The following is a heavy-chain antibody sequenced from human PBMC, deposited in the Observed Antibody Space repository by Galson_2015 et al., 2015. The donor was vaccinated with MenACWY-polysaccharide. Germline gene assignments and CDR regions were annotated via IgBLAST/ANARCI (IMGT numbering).Heavy chain of an antibody. CDR2: SGSGGGL. D-gene: IGHD6-13*01. CDR1: GFSFRAYG. J-gene: IGHJ4*02. Sequence: SLRLSCAASGFSFRAYGLSWVRQAPGRGLGWVSGSGSGGGLYYADSVKGRFTVSRDNSKNTLYLQMNNLRAVDTAVYYCAKVGARSSWTMGLDYWGQGTLVTVSS. CDR3: AKVGARSSWTMGLDY. V-gene: IGHV3-23*01.